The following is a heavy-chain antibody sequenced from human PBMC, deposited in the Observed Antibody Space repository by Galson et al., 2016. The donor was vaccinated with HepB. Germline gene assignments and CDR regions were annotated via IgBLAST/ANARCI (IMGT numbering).Heavy chain of an antibody. CDR2: IGGRGGTT. D-gene: IGHD2-21*02. V-gene: IGHV3-23*01. CDR3: AKSTLGVTLESYYYGMDV. CDR1: GFTFNNYG. Sequence: SLRLSCAASGFTFNNYGMSWVRLAPGKGLESVSGIGGRGGTTYYADSVEGRFTISRDNSKNTLYLQMKSLRAEDTAVYYCAKSTLGVTLESYYYGMDVWGQGTTVTVSS. J-gene: IGHJ6*02.